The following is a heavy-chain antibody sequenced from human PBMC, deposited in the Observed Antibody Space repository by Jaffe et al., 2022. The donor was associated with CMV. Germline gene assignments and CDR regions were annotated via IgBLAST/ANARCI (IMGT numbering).Heavy chain of an antibody. CDR2: ISGGSGST. V-gene: IGHV3-23*04. Sequence: QLVESGGGLVQPGGSLRLSCATSGFSVSSYAMTWVRQAPGKGLEWVSTISGGSGSTYYVDSVKGRFTISRDNSKNTLYLQMNSLRAEDTAVYYCAKAGGRTPWGFDYWGQGTLVTVFS. CDR1: GFSVSSYA. D-gene: IGHD1-26*01. CDR3: AKAGGRTPWGFDY. J-gene: IGHJ4*02.